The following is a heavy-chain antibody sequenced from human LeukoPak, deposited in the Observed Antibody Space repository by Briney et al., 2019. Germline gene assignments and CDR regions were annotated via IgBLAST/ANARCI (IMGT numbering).Heavy chain of an antibody. J-gene: IGHJ4*02. Sequence: GGSLRLSCAASGFTFSSYWMHWVRQAPGKGLVWVSRINSDGSSTSYADSVKGRFTISRDNAKNTLYLQMNSLRAEDTAVYYCARASGVGATPFDYWGQGTLVTVSS. V-gene: IGHV3-74*01. CDR2: INSDGSST. D-gene: IGHD1-26*01. CDR3: ARASGVGATPFDY. CDR1: GFTFSSYW.